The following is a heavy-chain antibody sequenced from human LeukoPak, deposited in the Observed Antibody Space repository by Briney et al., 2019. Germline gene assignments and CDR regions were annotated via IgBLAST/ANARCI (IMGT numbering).Heavy chain of an antibody. CDR2: IIPIFGTA. Sequence: SVKVSCKASGGTFSSYAISWVRQAPGQGLEWMGGIIPIFGTANYAQKFQGRVTITTDESTSTAYMELRSLRSDDTAVYYCARVRSGRDGYNSYFDYWGQGTLVTVSS. CDR1: GGTFSSYA. D-gene: IGHD5-24*01. CDR3: ARVRSGRDGYNSYFDY. J-gene: IGHJ4*02. V-gene: IGHV1-69*05.